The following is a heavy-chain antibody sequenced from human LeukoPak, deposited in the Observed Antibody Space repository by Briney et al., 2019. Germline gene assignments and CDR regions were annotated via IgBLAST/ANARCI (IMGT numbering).Heavy chain of an antibody. Sequence: WASVKVSCKASGYTFTSYGISWVRQAPGQGLEWMGWISAYNGNTNYAQKLQGGVTMTTDTSTSTAYMELRSLRSDDTAVYYCARVSLDGSGKTGMDVWGQGTTVTVSS. J-gene: IGHJ6*02. D-gene: IGHD3-10*01. CDR2: ISAYNGNT. CDR1: GYTFTSYG. CDR3: ARVSLDGSGKTGMDV. V-gene: IGHV1-18*01.